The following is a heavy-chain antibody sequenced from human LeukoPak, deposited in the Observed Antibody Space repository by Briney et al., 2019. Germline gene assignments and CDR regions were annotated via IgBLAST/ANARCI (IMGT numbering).Heavy chain of an antibody. V-gene: IGHV3-53*01. Sequence: GGSLRLSCAASGFTVSSNYMTWVRQAPGKGLEWVLIIYSGGSTYYADSVKGRFTISRDNSKNTVYLQMNSLRAEDTAVYYCARGGTTVTPSDYWGQGTLVTVSS. CDR1: GFTVSSNY. CDR3: ARGGTTVTPSDY. D-gene: IGHD4-17*01. CDR2: IYSGGST. J-gene: IGHJ4*02.